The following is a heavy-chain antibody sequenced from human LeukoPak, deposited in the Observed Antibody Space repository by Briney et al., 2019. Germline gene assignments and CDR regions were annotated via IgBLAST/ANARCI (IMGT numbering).Heavy chain of an antibody. V-gene: IGHV3-48*01. CDR1: GFTSSSYS. J-gene: IGHJ4*02. Sequence: GGSLRLSCAASGFTSSSYSMNWVRQAPGKGLEWVSYISSSSSTIYYADSVKGRFTISRDNSKNTLYLQMNSLRAEDTAVYYCAKDSYYDSSGYYYPDIDYWGQGTLVTVSS. CDR2: ISSSSSTI. D-gene: IGHD3-22*01. CDR3: AKDSYYDSSGYYYPDIDY.